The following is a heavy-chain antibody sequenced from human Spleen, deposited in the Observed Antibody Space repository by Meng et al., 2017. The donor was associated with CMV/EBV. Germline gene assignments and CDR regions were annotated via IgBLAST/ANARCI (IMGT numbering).Heavy chain of an antibody. CDR2: IYPGDSDT. V-gene: IGHV5-51*01. D-gene: IGHD6-19*01. CDR1: GYSFSNYW. CDR3: ARVLGVADY. J-gene: IGHJ4*02. Sequence: GESLKISCKGSGYSFSNYWIGWVRQVPGKGLEWMGIIYPGDSDTRYSPSFQGRATISADRSTNTAYLQRSRLKASDTAMYYCARVLGVADYWGQGTLVTVSS.